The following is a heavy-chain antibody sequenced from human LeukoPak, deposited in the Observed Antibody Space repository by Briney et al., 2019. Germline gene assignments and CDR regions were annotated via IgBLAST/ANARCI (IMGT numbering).Heavy chain of an antibody. J-gene: IGHJ2*01. Sequence: PSETLSLTCTVSGGSISSYYWSWLRQPAGKGLEWIGRIYTSGSTNYNPSLKSRVTMSVDTSKNQFSLKLSSVTAADTAVYYCARDWLPYGGNPRYFDLWGRGTLVTVSS. CDR1: GGSISSYY. V-gene: IGHV4-4*07. D-gene: IGHD4-23*01. CDR2: IYTSGST. CDR3: ARDWLPYGGNPRYFDL.